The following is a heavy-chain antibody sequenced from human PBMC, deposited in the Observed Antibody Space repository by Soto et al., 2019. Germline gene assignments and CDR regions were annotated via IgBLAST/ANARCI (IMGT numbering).Heavy chain of an antibody. D-gene: IGHD3-3*01. CDR2: IYCSGST. V-gene: IGHV4-30-4*01. CDR1: GGSISGGDYY. CDR3: ASAPYYDFWSGYPYFDY. Sequence: SETLSLTXTVSGGSISGGDYYWSWIRQPPGKGLEWIGYIYCSGSTYCNPSLKSRVTISVDTSKNQFSLKLSSVTAADTAVYYCASAPYYDFWSGYPYFDYWGQGTLVTVSS. J-gene: IGHJ4*02.